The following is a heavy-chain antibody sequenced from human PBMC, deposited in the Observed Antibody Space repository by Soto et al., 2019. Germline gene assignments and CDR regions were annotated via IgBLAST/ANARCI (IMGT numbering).Heavy chain of an antibody. Sequence: QITLKESGPTLVKPTQTLTLTCTFSGFSLSTSGVGVAWIRQPPGKALEWLALIYWDDDKRYRPSLETRLTITKDTFKNQVVHTMTNMDSVDTATYYCAYLPCSGGSCYWFSYSGMDVWGQGTTVTVSS. CDR1: GFSLSTSGVG. D-gene: IGHD2-15*01. CDR3: AYLPCSGGSCYWFSYSGMDV. CDR2: IYWDDDK. J-gene: IGHJ6*02. V-gene: IGHV2-5*02.